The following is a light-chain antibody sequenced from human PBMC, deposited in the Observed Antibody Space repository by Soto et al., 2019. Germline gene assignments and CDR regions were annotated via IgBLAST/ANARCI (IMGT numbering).Light chain of an antibody. J-gene: IGKJ4*01. CDR2: DTS. CDR1: QNIRTY. V-gene: IGKV3-11*01. CDR3: QQRAVWPLT. Sequence: EIVLTQSPVTLSLSPGESATLSCRVSQNIRTYLAWYQQKPGQAPRLLIYDTSNRAAGIPDRFSGSGSGTDFTLTISSLEPEDCAVYYCQQRAVWPLTFGGGTKVEI.